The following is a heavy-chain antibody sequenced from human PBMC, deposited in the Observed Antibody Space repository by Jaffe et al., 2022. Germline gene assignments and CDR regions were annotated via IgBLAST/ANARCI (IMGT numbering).Heavy chain of an antibody. Sequence: QVQLQESGPGLVKPSETLSLTCTVSGGSISNYYWSWIRQPPGKELESIGYIYYSGSTNYNPSLKSRVTMSVDTSKNQFSLKMSSVTAADTAVYYCARGQRVGNTGYHLDYWGQGTLVTVSS. J-gene: IGHJ4*02. CDR3: ARGQRVGNTGYHLDY. CDR1: GGSISNYY. V-gene: IGHV4-59*01. CDR2: IYYSGST. D-gene: IGHD1-26*01.